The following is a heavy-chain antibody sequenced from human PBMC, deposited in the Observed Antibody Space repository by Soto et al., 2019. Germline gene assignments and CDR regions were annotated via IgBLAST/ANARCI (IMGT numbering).Heavy chain of an antibody. V-gene: IGHV3-43*01. CDR3: ARETLSYGSALDV. D-gene: IGHD3-16*01. CDR1: GFRFDEYN. Sequence: GGSLSLSCAASGFRFDEYNMHWVRQAPGKGLEWLSLITWNGANTYYADSVKGRFTISRDGTTKSVSLQMTSLKREDTGLYYCARETLSYGSALDVWGQGTTVTVSS. CDR2: ITWNGANT. J-gene: IGHJ6*02.